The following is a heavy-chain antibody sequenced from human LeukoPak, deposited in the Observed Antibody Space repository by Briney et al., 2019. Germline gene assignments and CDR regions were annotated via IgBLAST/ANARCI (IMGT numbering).Heavy chain of an antibody. CDR2: INHSGST. J-gene: IGHJ4*02. V-gene: IGHV4-39*07. D-gene: IGHD3-3*01. CDR1: GGSISSSSYY. CDR3: ATGWSFDY. Sequence: SETLSLTCTVSGGSISSSSYYWSWIRQPPGKGLEWIGEINHSGSTNYNPSLKSRVTISVDTSKNQFSLKLSSVTAADTAVYYCATGWSFDYWGQGTLVTVSS.